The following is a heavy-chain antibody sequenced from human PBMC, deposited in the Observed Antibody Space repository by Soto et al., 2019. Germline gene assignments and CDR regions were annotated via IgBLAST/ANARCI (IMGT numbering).Heavy chain of an antibody. Sequence: EVQLEESGGGLVKPGGSLRLSCAVSGFSFTDAWMSWVRQAPGKGLEWVGRVRSETDGGTTDYAASVRGRFIISRDDSETTMYLQMNSLTIEDTAVYFCRRDWDYPVLWGPGTLVSVS. V-gene: IGHV3-15*01. J-gene: IGHJ4*02. CDR2: VRSETDGGTT. CDR3: RRDWDYPVL. CDR1: GFSFTDAW. D-gene: IGHD1-7*01.